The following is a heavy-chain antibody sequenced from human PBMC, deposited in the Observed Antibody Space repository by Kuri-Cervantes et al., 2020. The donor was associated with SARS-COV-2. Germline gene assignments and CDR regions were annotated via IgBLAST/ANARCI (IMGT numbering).Heavy chain of an antibody. CDR1: GFTFSNFA. D-gene: IGHD3-22*01. V-gene: IGHV3-23*01. J-gene: IGHJ4*02. CDR2: ISVSGGST. Sequence: GGSLRLSCAVSGFTFSNFAMSWVRQAPGKGLEWVSSISVSGGSTYYADSVKGRFTISRDNAKNSLYLQMNSLRAEDTAVYYCAGVAWYYYDSSGYPPSDYWGQGTLVTVSS. CDR3: AGVAWYYYDSSGYPPSDY.